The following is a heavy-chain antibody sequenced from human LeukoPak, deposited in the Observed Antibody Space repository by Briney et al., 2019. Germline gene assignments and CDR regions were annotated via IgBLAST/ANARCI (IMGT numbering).Heavy chain of an antibody. D-gene: IGHD6-19*01. J-gene: IGHJ5*02. CDR2: TYYRSKWYN. Sequence: SQTLSLTCAISGDSVSSNNAVWNWIRQSPSRGLEWLGRTYYRSKWYNDYAVSVKSRITINPDTSKNQFSLQLNSVTPDDTAVYYCAATVVAGHKNWFDPRGQGILVTVSS. V-gene: IGHV6-1*01. CDR1: GDSVSSNNAV. CDR3: AATVVAGHKNWFDP.